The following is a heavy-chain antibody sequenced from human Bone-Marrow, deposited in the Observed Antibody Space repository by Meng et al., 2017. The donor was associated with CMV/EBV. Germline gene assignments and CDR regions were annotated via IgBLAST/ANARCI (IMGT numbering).Heavy chain of an antibody. CDR2: ISSSSSYI. Sequence: GGSLRLSCAASGFTFSSYSMNWVRQAPGKGLEWVSSISSSSSYIYYADSVKGRFTISRDNAKNSLYLQMNSLRAEDTAVYYCARGGYDFWSGYPTLYYYGMDVWGQGTTVTVSS. CDR1: GFTFSSYS. D-gene: IGHD3-3*01. J-gene: IGHJ6*02. CDR3: ARGGYDFWSGYPTLYYYGMDV. V-gene: IGHV3-21*01.